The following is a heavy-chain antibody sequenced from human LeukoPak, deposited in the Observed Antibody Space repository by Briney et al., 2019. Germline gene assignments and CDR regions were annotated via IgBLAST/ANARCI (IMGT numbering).Heavy chain of an antibody. D-gene: IGHD6-19*01. V-gene: IGHV3-23*01. CDR3: AKDLASGWTYYYGMDV. J-gene: IGHJ6*02. CDR1: GFAFSSYA. CDR2: ITSGITT. Sequence: PGGSLRLSCAASGFAFSSYAMTWVRQAPGKGLEWVSVITSGITTFYADSVRGRFTISRDNSKNTLYLQMNSLRAEDTAVYYCAKDLASGWTYYYGMDVWGRGTTVTVSS.